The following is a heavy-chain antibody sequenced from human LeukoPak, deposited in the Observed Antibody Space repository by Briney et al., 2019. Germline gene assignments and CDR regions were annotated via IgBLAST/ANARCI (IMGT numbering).Heavy chain of an antibody. Sequence: SVKVSCKASGFTFTSSAVQWVRQARGQRLEWIGWIVVGSGNTNYAQKFQERVTITRDMSTSTAYMELSSLRSEDTAVYYCAAAGASTWYSSSYYFDYWGQGTLVTVSS. CDR2: IVVGSGNT. CDR1: GFTFTSSA. D-gene: IGHD6-13*01. CDR3: AAAGASTWYSSSYYFDY. V-gene: IGHV1-58*01. J-gene: IGHJ4*02.